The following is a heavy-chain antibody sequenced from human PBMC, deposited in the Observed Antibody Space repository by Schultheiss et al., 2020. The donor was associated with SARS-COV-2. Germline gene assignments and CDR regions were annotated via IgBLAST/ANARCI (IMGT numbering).Heavy chain of an antibody. CDR1: GGSFSGYY. CDR2: IYYSGST. J-gene: IGHJ4*02. Sequence: SETLSLTCAVYGGSFSGYYWSWIRQPPGKGLEWIGYIYYSGSTNYNPSLKSRVTISVDTSKNQFSLKLSSVTAADTAVYYCARADYGDLPDGWGQGTLVTVSS. D-gene: IGHD4-17*01. V-gene: IGHV4-59*01. CDR3: ARADYGDLPDG.